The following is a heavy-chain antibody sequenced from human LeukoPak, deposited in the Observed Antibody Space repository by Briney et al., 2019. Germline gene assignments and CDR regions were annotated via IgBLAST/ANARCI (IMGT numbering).Heavy chain of an antibody. CDR1: GYTFTSYY. V-gene: IGHV1-46*01. J-gene: IGHJ4*02. Sequence: ASVKVSCKASGYTFTSYYMHWVRQAPGQGLEWMGIINPSGGSTSYAQKFQGRVTMTRDMFTSTVYMELSSLRSEDTAVYYCARDENYYDSSGYYSSFDYWGQGTLVTVSS. CDR2: INPSGGST. CDR3: ARDENYYDSSGYYSSFDY. D-gene: IGHD3-22*01.